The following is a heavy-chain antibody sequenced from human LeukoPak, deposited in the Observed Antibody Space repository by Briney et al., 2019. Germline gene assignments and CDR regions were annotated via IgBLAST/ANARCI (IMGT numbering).Heavy chain of an antibody. V-gene: IGHV1-69*04. Sequence: ASVKVSCKASGGTFSSYAISWVRQAPGQGLEWMGRIIPILGIANYAQKFQGRVTITADKSTSTAYMELSSLRSEDTAVYYCASVAPSGSYYDYWGQGTLVTVSS. J-gene: IGHJ4*02. CDR3: ASVAPSGSYYDY. CDR2: IIPILGIA. D-gene: IGHD1-26*01. CDR1: GGTFSSYA.